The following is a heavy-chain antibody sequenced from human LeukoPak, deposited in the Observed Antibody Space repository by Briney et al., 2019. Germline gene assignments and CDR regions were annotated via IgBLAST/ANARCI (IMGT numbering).Heavy chain of an antibody. Sequence: PSETLSLTCTVSGGSMSSGSYYWSWIRQPAGKGLEWIGRIYTSGSTNYNPSLKSRVTMSVDTSKNQFSLKLSSVTAADTAVYYCARDAYDFWSGYETSYYYYMDVWGKGTTVTVSS. V-gene: IGHV4-61*02. D-gene: IGHD3-3*01. CDR2: IYTSGST. J-gene: IGHJ6*03. CDR3: ARDAYDFWSGYETSYYYYMDV. CDR1: GGSMSSGSYY.